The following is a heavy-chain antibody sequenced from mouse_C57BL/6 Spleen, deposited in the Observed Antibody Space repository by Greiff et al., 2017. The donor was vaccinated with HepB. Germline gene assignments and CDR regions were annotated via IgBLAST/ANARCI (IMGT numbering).Heavy chain of an antibody. D-gene: IGHD2-4*01. J-gene: IGHJ2*01. Sequence: EVKVVESEGGLVQPGSSMKLSCTASGFTFSDYYMAWVRQVPEKGLEWVANINYDGSSTYYLDSLKSRFIISRDNAKNILYLQMSSLKSEDTATYYCARGAITSYFDYWSQGTTLTVSS. CDR1: GFTFSDYY. CDR2: INYDGSST. V-gene: IGHV5-16*01. CDR3: ARGAITSYFDY.